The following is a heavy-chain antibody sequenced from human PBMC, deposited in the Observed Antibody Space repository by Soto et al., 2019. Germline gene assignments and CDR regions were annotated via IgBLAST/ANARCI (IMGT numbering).Heavy chain of an antibody. J-gene: IGHJ4*02. V-gene: IGHV1-18*04. CDR2: ISGYNGYP. Sequence: QIHLVQSGAEVRKPGASVNVSCKTSGYIFTNYGVSWVRQAPGEGLEVVGWISGYNGYPKYGQRFQGRVTLSTDTSTTTGSMELTNLRSDDTAVYYYARGSSGALYDYWGQGTLLTVSS. CDR1: GYIFTNYG. CDR3: ARGSSGALYDY.